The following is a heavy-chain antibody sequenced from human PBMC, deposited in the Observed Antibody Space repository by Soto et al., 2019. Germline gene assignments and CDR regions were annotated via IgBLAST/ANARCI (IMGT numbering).Heavy chain of an antibody. CDR3: AKSFPAEWYSSSWYEIYFDY. CDR1: GFTFSSYS. J-gene: IGHJ4*02. Sequence: PGGSLRLSCAASGFTFSSYSMNWVRQAPGKGLEWVSSISSSSSYIYYADSVKGRFTISRDNAKNSLYLQMNSLRAEDTAVYYCAKSFPAEWYSSSWYEIYFDYWGQGTLVTVSS. D-gene: IGHD6-13*01. V-gene: IGHV3-21*01. CDR2: ISSSSSYI.